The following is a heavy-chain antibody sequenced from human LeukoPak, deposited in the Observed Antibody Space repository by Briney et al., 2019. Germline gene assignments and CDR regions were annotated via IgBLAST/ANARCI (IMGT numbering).Heavy chain of an antibody. Sequence: GGSLRLSCAASGFTFSSYSMKWVRQAPGKGLEWVSSVSSSSSYIYYAASVKGRFTISRDNAKNSLYLQMNSLRAEDTAVYYCAREGERGYSYADYWGQGTLVTVSS. V-gene: IGHV3-21*01. CDR1: GFTFSSYS. CDR2: VSSSSSYI. D-gene: IGHD5-18*01. CDR3: AREGERGYSYADY. J-gene: IGHJ4*02.